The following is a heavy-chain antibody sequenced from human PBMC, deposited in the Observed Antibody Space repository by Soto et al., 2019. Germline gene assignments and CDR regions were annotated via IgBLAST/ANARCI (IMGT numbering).Heavy chain of an antibody. CDR1: GYTFTSYA. J-gene: IGHJ4*02. Sequence: QVQLVQSGAEVKKPGASVKVSCKASGYTFTSYAMHWVRKAPGQRLEWMGWINAGNGNTKYSQKFQGRVTITRDTSASTAYMELSSLRSEDTAVYYCARPCNGNFFDYWGQGTLVTVSS. V-gene: IGHV1-3*01. CDR3: ARPCNGNFFDY. D-gene: IGHD2-8*01. CDR2: INAGNGNT.